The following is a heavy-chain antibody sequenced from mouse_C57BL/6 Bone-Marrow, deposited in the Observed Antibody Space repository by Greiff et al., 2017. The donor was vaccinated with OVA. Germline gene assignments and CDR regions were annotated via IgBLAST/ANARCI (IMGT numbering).Heavy chain of an antibody. Sequence: EVKLMESGGGLVKPGGSLKLSCAASGFTFSDYGMHWVRQAPEKGLEWVAYISSGSSTIYYADTVKGRFTISRDNAKNTLFLQMTSLRSEDTAMYYCARAMVTGPYFDYWGQGTTRTVSS. CDR2: ISSGSSTI. J-gene: IGHJ2*01. CDR1: GFTFSDYG. V-gene: IGHV5-17*01. CDR3: ARAMVTGPYFDY. D-gene: IGHD2-2*01.